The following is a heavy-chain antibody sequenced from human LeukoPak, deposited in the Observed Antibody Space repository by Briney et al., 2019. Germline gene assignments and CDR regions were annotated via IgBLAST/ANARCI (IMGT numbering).Heavy chain of an antibody. D-gene: IGHD6-13*01. CDR2: MYVSGST. CDR1: GGSISSYF. Sequence: SETLSLTCTVSGGSISSYFWSWIRQSAGKGLEWIGRMYVSGSTNSNPSLKSRVTMSVDTSENQFSLKLSSVTAADTAVYYCARDSGIAAPGTLPRLGKGYYGMDVWGQGTTVTVSS. V-gene: IGHV4-4*07. J-gene: IGHJ6*02. CDR3: ARDSGIAAPGTLPRLGKGYYGMDV.